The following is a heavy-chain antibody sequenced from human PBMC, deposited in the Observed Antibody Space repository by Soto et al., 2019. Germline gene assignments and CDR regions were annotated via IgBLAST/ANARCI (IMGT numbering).Heavy chain of an antibody. CDR2: IDSDSRNT. CDR3: ATSYGGGSGYYFDY. V-gene: IGHV3-74*01. J-gene: IGHJ4*02. D-gene: IGHD4-17*01. CDR1: GFTFSTYW. Sequence: GGSLRLSCAASGFTFSTYWFHWVRQGPGKGLEWVARIDSDSRNTWYADAVKGRLIISRDNAKNTLYLQMNSLRAEDTAVYYCATSYGGGSGYYFDYWGQGTLVTVSS.